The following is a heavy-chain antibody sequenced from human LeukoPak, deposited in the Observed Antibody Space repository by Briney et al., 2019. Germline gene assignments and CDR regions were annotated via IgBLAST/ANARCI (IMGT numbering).Heavy chain of an antibody. CDR2: IYPGDSDT. CDR1: GYSFTNYW. D-gene: IGHD3-9*01. V-gene: IGHV5-51*01. CDR3: ARPSETGYYRGAFDI. J-gene: IGHJ3*02. Sequence: GESLKISCKGSGYSFTNYWIGWVRQMPGKGLGLGGIIYPGDSDTRYSPSFQGQVTISADKSISTAYLQWSSLKASDTAMYYCARPSETGYYRGAFDIWGQGTMVTVSS.